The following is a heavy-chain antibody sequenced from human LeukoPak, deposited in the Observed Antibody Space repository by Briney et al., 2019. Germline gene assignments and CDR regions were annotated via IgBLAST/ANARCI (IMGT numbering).Heavy chain of an antibody. CDR2: ISYDGSNK. CDR3: AKTDYSSEYFQH. Sequence: GGSLRLSCAASGFTFSSYGMHWVRQAPGKGLEWVAVISYDGSNKYYADSVKGRFTISRDNSKNTLYLQMNSLRAEDTAVYYCAKTDYSSEYFQHWGQGTLVTVSS. J-gene: IGHJ1*01. D-gene: IGHD2-15*01. CDR1: GFTFSSYG. V-gene: IGHV3-30*18.